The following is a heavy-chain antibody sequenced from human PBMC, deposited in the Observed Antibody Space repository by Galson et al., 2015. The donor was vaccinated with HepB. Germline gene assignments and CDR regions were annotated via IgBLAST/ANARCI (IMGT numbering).Heavy chain of an antibody. J-gene: IGHJ4*02. Sequence: SLRLSCAASGFTFGDYAMSWFRQAPGKGLEWVGFIRSKAYGGTTEYAASVKGRFTISRDDSKSIAYLQMNSLKTEDTAVYYCTRDTGLPDTAMSFWPYYFDYWGQGTLVTVSS. CDR1: GFTFGDYA. D-gene: IGHD5-18*01. CDR2: IRSKAYGGTT. V-gene: IGHV3-49*03. CDR3: TRDTGLPDTAMSFWPYYFDY.